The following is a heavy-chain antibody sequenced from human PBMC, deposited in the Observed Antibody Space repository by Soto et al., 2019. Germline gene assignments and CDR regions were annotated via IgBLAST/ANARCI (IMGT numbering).Heavy chain of an antibody. Sequence: QMQLQESGPGLVKPSQTLSLTCTVSGGSISSGGYYWSWIRQLPGKGLGWMGYVYRSGNAYYNTSLESRLTISMDTSKNEFSLKLTSVTAADTAVYYCARKNDLSRSSFYYSGLDVWGHGTTVTVSS. V-gene: IGHV4-31*03. CDR3: ARKNDLSRSSFYYSGLDV. CDR1: GGSISSGGYY. J-gene: IGHJ6*02. D-gene: IGHD3-3*01. CDR2: VYRSGNA.